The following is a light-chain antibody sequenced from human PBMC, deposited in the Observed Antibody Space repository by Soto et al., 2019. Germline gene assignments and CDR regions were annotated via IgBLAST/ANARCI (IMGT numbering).Light chain of an antibody. CDR3: SSYAGSNTYV. CDR1: SSDVGNYNY. J-gene: IGLJ1*01. V-gene: IGLV2-8*01. CDR2: EVF. Sequence: QSALTQPPSASGSPGQSVTISCTGTSSDVGNYNYVSWYQQHPGKAPTLMIYEVFKRPSGVPDRFSGSKSGNTDSLTVSGLQAEDEADYYCSSYAGSNTYVFGPGTKVTVL.